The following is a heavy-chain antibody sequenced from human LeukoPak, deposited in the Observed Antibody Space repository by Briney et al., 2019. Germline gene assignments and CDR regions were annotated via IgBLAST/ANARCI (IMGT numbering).Heavy chain of an antibody. CDR2: ISGSGGST. V-gene: IGHV3-23*01. CDR3: AKSTAIVVVTALNY. CDR1: GGVISIYG. J-gene: IGHJ4*02. D-gene: IGHD2-21*02. Sequence: PSETLSLTCTVSGGVISIYGWSWFRQPPGKGLEWVSAISGSGGSTYYADSVKGRFTISRDNSKNTLYLQMNSLRAEDTAVYYCAKSTAIVVVTALNYWGQGTLVTVSS.